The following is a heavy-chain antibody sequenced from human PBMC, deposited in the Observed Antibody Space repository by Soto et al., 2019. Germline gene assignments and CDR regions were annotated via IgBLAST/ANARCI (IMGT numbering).Heavy chain of an antibody. V-gene: IGHV4-4*02. CDR2: IYHSESP. CDR3: AKKPDVATAKVGGGYVFDV. CDR1: SGSIFTTNW. J-gene: IGHJ3*01. D-gene: IGHD3-16*01. Sequence: QVQLQESGPGLVKPSGTLSLTCAASSGSIFTTNWWSWVRQSPGRGLQWIGDIYHSESPKYNPSLKSRVGISIEQTKVRFFLNLTSVTAADTDVYYCAKKPDVATAKVGGGYVFDVWGQGKMVTVSS.